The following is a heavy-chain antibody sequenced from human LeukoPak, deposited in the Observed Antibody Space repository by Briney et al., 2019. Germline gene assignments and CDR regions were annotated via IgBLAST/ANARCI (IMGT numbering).Heavy chain of an antibody. CDR2: IIPILGIA. D-gene: IGHD1-14*01. J-gene: IGHJ4*02. CDR1: GGTFNSYA. V-gene: IGHV1-69*04. Sequence: SVKVSCKASGGTFNSYAISWVRQAPGQGLEWMGRIIPILGIANYAQKFQGRVTITADKSTSTAYMELSSLRSEDTAVYYCARDPTGGTYDYWGQGTLVTVSS. CDR3: ARDPTGGTYDY.